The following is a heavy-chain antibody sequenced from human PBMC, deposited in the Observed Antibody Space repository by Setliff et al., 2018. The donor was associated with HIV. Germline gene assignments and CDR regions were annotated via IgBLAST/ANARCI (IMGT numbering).Heavy chain of an antibody. J-gene: IGHJ4*02. V-gene: IGHV4-59*08. CDR1: GDSISTDH. Sequence: SETLSLTCTVSGDSISTDHWTWIRQPPGKGLEWIGYIYNSASTSYNPSLKSRVTILVDTSKNQFSLKLSSVTAADTAVYYCARHSPSDYWGQGTLVTVSS. CDR2: IYNSAST. CDR3: ARHSPSDY.